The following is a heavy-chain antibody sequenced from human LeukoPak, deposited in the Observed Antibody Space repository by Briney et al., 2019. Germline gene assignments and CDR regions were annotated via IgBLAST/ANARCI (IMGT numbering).Heavy chain of an antibody. CDR3: ARAKSGDWWYFDL. V-gene: IGHV4-4*07. D-gene: IGHD7-27*01. CDR2: IYTSGGA. CDR1: GGSISSYY. Sequence: PSETLSLTCTASGGSISSYYWSWIRQPAGKGLECIGRIYTSGGANYNPSLKSRVTMSVDTSKNQFSLKLSSVTAADTALYYCARAKSGDWWYFDLWGRGTLVTVSS. J-gene: IGHJ2*01.